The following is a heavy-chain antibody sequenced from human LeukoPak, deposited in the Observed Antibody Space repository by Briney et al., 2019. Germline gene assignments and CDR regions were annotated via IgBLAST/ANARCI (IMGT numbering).Heavy chain of an antibody. CDR2: ISYDGSNK. CDR3: VRDARYYDILTGYPLFDY. D-gene: IGHD3-9*01. CDR1: GITFSSYA. J-gene: IGHJ4*02. Sequence: GGSLRLSCAASGITFSSYAMHWVRQAPGKGLEWVAVISYDGSNKYYADSVKGRFTISRDNSKNTLYLQMNSLRAEDTAVYFCVRDARYYDILTGYPLFDYWGQGTLVTVSS. V-gene: IGHV3-30-3*01.